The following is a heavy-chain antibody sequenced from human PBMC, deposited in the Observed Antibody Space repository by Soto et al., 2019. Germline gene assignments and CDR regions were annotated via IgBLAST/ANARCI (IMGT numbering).Heavy chain of an antibody. Sequence: ASVKVSCKASGGTFSSYAISWVRQAPGQGLEWMGGIIPIFGTANYAQKFQGRVTITADESTSTAYMELSSLRSEDTAVYYCARVSVEYGSGSYYNVYYYYGMDVWGQGTTVTVSS. CDR1: GGTFSSYA. J-gene: IGHJ6*02. D-gene: IGHD3-10*01. CDR2: IIPIFGTA. CDR3: ARVSVEYGSGSYYNVYYYYGMDV. V-gene: IGHV1-69*13.